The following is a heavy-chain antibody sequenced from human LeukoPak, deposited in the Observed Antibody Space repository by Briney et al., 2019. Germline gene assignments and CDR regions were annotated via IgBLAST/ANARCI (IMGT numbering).Heavy chain of an antibody. CDR2: IKQDGSDK. CDR3: ARYYYASGSFDY. J-gene: IGHJ4*02. D-gene: IGHD3-10*01. CDR1: GFTFSNYW. Sequence: PGGSLRLSCAASGFTFSNYWMSWVRQAPGQGLEWVANIKQDGSDKYYVDSVKGRFTISRDNAKNSLYLQMNSLRAEDTAVYYCARYYYASGSFDYWGQGTLVTVSS. V-gene: IGHV3-7*04.